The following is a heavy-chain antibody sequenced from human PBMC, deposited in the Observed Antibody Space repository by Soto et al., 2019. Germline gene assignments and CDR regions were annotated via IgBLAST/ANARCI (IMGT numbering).Heavy chain of an antibody. CDR2: IYHSGST. V-gene: IGHV4-4*02. CDR3: ARDKYYDSSGYYLYGMDV. CDR1: GGSISSSNW. Sequence: QVQLQESGPGLVKPSGTLSLTCAVSGGSISSSNWWSWVRQPPGKGLEWIGEIYHSGSTNYNPSLKSRVTISVDKSKNQFSLKLSSVTAEDTAVYYCARDKYYDSSGYYLYGMDVWGQGTTVTVSS. D-gene: IGHD3-22*01. J-gene: IGHJ6*02.